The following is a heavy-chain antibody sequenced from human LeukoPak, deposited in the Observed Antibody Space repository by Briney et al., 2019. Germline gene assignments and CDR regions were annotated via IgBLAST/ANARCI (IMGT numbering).Heavy chain of an antibody. Sequence: GGSLRLSCAASEFTFSSYAMSWVRQAPGKGLEWVSTITGSGATTYYADSVKGRFTISRDISKNTLYLYLQMNSLRAEDTAVYYCAKGARHFGELFEVGFLGPYYFDYWGQGTLVTVSS. J-gene: IGHJ4*02. CDR2: ITGSGATT. CDR1: EFTFSSYA. D-gene: IGHD3-10*01. CDR3: AKGARHFGELFEVGFLGPYYFDY. V-gene: IGHV3-23*01.